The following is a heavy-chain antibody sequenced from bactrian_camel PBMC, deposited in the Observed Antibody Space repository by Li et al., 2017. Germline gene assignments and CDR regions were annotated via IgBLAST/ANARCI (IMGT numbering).Heavy chain of an antibody. CDR2: INSGGGTT. D-gene: IGHD1*01. V-gene: IGHV3S25*01. CDR3: AADYFWASRCRLRTDLGY. Sequence: QLVESGGGSVQAGGSLRVSCAASGFTDRNYCMGWFRQAPGKGLERVSTINSGGGTTYYADSVKGRFTISRDNAKNTVYLQMNSLKPEDTAMYYCAADYFWASRCRLRTDLGYWGQGTQVTVS. J-gene: IGHJ6*01. CDR1: GFTDRNYC.